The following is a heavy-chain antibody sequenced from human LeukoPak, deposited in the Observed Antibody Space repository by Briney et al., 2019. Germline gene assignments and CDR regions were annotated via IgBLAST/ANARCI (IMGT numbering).Heavy chain of an antibody. CDR1: GFTFSSYW. V-gene: IGHV3-74*01. J-gene: IGHJ1*01. CDR3: ARGNYYCGGDCYTAEYFQH. D-gene: IGHD2-21*02. CDR2: INTDGSST. Sequence: GGSLRLSCAASGFTFSSYWMHWVRHAPGKGLVWVSRINTDGSSTSYADSVKGRFTISRDNAKNTLYLQMDSLRAEDTAVYYCARGNYYCGGDCYTAEYFQHWGQGTLVTVSS.